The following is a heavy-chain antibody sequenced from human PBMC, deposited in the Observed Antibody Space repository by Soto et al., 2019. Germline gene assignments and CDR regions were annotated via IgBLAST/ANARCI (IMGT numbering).Heavy chain of an antibody. J-gene: IGHJ3*02. Sequence: QVQLVESGGGVVQPGRSLRLSCAASRFTFSSYAMHWVRQAPGKGLEWVAVISYAGSNKYYADSVKGRFTISRDNSKNTLYLQMNSLRAEDTAVYYCANGDAFDIWGQGTMVTVSS. CDR3: ANGDAFDI. V-gene: IGHV3-30-3*01. CDR2: ISYAGSNK. CDR1: RFTFSSYA.